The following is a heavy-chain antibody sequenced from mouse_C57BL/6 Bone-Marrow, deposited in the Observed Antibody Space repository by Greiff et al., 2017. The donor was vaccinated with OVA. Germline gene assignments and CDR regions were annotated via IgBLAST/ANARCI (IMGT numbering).Heavy chain of an antibody. CDR1: GFNIKDDY. V-gene: IGHV14-4*01. CDR2: FDPENGDT. Sequence: VQLQQSGAELVRPGASVKLSCTASGFNIKDDYMHWVKQRPEQGLEWIGWFDPENGDTEYASKFQGKATITADTSSNTAYLQLSSLTSEDTAVYYCTTHYYYGSSWFAYWGQGTLVTVSA. CDR3: TTHYYYGSSWFAY. J-gene: IGHJ3*01. D-gene: IGHD1-1*01.